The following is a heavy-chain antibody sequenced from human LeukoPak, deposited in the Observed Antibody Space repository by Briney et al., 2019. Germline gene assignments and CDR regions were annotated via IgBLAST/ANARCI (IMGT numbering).Heavy chain of an antibody. J-gene: IGHJ4*02. V-gene: IGHV3-48*01. D-gene: IGHD6-19*01. CDR1: GFTFSAYH. CDR2: ISTTGTTI. Sequence: GGSLRLSCEASGFTFSAYHINWVRQAPGKGLEWISYISTTGTTIHYADSVKGRFAISRDNAKSSLYLQMNSLRAEDTAVYYCAKDRSLIAVAGYFDYWGQGTLVTVSS. CDR3: AKDRSLIAVAGYFDY.